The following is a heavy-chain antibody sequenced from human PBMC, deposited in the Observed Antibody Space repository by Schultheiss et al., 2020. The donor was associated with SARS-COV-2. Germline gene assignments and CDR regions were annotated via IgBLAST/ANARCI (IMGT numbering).Heavy chain of an antibody. D-gene: IGHD3-9*01. CDR3: AKDRVDVYYYYYYGMDV. J-gene: IGHJ6*02. V-gene: IGHV3-30*18. Sequence: GGSLRLSCAASGFSFSSHGMHWVRQAPGKGLEWVAVISHDGSSKYYADSAKGRFTISRDNSKNTLYLQMDSLRADDTAVFYCAKDRVDVYYYYYYGMDVWGQGTTVTVSS. CDR2: ISHDGSSK. CDR1: GFSFSSHG.